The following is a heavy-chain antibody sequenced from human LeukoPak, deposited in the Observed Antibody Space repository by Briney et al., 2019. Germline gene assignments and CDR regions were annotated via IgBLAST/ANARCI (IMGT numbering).Heavy chain of an antibody. CDR2: VFRLQTVRT. V-gene: IGHV4-38-2*02. J-gene: IGHJ4*02. CDR1: DSSITSTYY. CDR3: ARVLHAPYLIDS. D-gene: IGHD2-8*01. Sequence: SETLSLTCTVSDSSITSTYYWAWFRQPPGKGLEWIATVFRLQTVRTFNNPSLESRVTMSLDPSQNQFSLNLTSVTAADTALYFCARVLHAPYLIDSWGQGTLVAVSS.